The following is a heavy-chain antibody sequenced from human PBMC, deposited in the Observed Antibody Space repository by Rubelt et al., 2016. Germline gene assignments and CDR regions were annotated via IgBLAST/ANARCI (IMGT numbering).Heavy chain of an antibody. D-gene: IGHD6-19*01. Sequence: VQLVESGGGVVQPGRSLRLSCAASGFTFSSYAMSWVRQAPGKGLEWVSAISGSGGSTYYADSVKGRFTISRDNSKTTLYLQMDSLRPDDTAFYDCAKGSSGPDYWGQGTLVTVSS. J-gene: IGHJ4*02. V-gene: IGHV3-23*04. CDR1: GFTFSSYA. CDR2: ISGSGGST. CDR3: AKGSSGPDY.